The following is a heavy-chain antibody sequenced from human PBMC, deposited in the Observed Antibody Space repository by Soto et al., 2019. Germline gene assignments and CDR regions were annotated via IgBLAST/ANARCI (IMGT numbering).Heavy chain of an antibody. CDR2: INRAGSEK. D-gene: IGHD2-15*01. V-gene: IGHV3-7*01. J-gene: IGHJ4*01. CDR3: ATSRARTRLPSNGLAY. Sequence: EVQLVESGGGLVQPGGSLRLSCAASGFIFSSNWMTWVRQAPGKGLEWLANINRAGSEKYYLEFVMGRLTVTRDNAKNSLSLQMNGLRAEDTAVYFFATSRARTRLPSNGLAYWGHGSLVTVCS. CDR1: GFIFSSNW.